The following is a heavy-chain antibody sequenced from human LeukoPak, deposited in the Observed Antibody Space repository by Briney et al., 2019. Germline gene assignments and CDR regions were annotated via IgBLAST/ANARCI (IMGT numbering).Heavy chain of an antibody. V-gene: IGHV1-24*01. J-gene: IGHJ3*02. CDR2: FDPEDGET. CDR1: GYTLTELS. Sequence: ASVKVSCKVSGYTLTELSMHWVRQAPGKGLEWMGGFDPEDGETIYAQKFQGRVTMTTDTSTSTAYMELRSLRSDDTAVFYCARGIDSGSPPLGTFEIWGQGTMVTVSS. D-gene: IGHD1-26*01. CDR3: ARGIDSGSPPLGTFEI.